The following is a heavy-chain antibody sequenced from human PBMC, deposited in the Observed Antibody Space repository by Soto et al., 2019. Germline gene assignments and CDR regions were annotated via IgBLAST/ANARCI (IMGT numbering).Heavy chain of an antibody. D-gene: IGHD4-4*01. CDR2: INAGNGNT. CDR3: ARLLMDSNYFYYYYGMDV. CDR1: GYTFTSYA. V-gene: IGHV1-3*01. Sequence: ASVKVSSKASGYTFTSYAMHWVRQAPGQRLEWMGWINAGNGNTKYSQKFQGRVTITRDTSASTAYMELSSLRSEDTAVYYCARLLMDSNYFYYYYGMDVWGQGTTVTVSS. J-gene: IGHJ6*02.